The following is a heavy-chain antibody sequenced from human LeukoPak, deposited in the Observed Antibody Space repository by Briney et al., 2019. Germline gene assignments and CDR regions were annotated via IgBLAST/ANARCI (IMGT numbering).Heavy chain of an antibody. Sequence: SETLSLTCTVSGGSISSSSYYWGWIRQPPGKGLERIGSIYYSGSTYYNPSLKSRVTISVDTSKNQFSLKLSSVTAADTAVYYCARRAAKGGYYFDYWGQGTLVTVSS. CDR1: GGSISSSSYY. V-gene: IGHV4-39*01. J-gene: IGHJ4*02. CDR2: IYYSGST. CDR3: ARRAAKGGYYFDY.